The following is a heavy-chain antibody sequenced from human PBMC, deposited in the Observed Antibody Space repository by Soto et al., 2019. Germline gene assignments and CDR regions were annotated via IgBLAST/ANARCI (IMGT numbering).Heavy chain of an antibody. CDR1: GLNFNNYG. V-gene: IGHV3-33*01. Sequence: QVQLVESGGGVLQPGRSLRLSCAASGLNFNNYGMHWVGQAQGKGLEWVAVIWNDGNGYYYANSVKGRFTISRDNSKNTLYLQMSSLRAEDTAVYYCARRQISPPTRGAASARGGMDVWGQGTTVTVSS. J-gene: IGHJ6*02. CDR3: ARRQISPPTRGAASARGGMDV. CDR2: IWNDGNGY. D-gene: IGHD6-13*01.